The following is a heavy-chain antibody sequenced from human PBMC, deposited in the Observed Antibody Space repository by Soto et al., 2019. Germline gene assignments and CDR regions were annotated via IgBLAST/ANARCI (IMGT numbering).Heavy chain of an antibody. Sequence: GESLKISCADSGFILRNYWMSWVRQAPGMGLQWVASIKEDGSEKYYVDPVKGRFTISRENAKNSLYLQMNSLRAEDTAVYYCARYRSLDPWGQGILATVSS. CDR2: IKEDGSEK. D-gene: IGHD3-16*02. V-gene: IGHV3-7*03. CDR3: ARYRSLDP. J-gene: IGHJ5*02. CDR1: GFILRNYW.